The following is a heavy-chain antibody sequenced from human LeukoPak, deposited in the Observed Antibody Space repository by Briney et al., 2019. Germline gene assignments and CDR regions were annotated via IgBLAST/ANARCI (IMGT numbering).Heavy chain of an antibody. CDR3: ATLDTAMVTNFGY. J-gene: IGHJ4*02. V-gene: IGHV3-7*01. CDR2: IKQDGSDK. D-gene: IGHD5-18*01. CDR1: GLTFRRDW. Sequence: GGSLRLSCAASGLTFRRDWMSWVRQAPGTGLEWVAMIKQDGSDKYYVDSVKGRFTISSDNTKNSLNLQMNSLRAEDTAVYYCATLDTAMVTNFGYWGQGTLVTVSS.